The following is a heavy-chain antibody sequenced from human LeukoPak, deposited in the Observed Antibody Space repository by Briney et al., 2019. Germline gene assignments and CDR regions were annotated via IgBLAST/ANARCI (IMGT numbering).Heavy chain of an antibody. Sequence: ASVKVSCKASGYTFTSYGISWVRQAPGQGLEWMGWISAYNGNTNYAQKLQGRVTMTTDTSTSTAYMELRSLRSDDTAVYYCARVRTMVRGARGSVGAFDIWGQGTMVTVSS. CDR1: GYTFTSYG. J-gene: IGHJ3*02. D-gene: IGHD3-10*01. V-gene: IGHV1-18*01. CDR2: ISAYNGNT. CDR3: ARVRTMVRGARGSVGAFDI.